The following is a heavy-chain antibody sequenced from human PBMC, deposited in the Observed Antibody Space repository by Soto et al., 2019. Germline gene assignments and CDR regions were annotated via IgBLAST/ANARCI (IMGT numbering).Heavy chain of an antibody. CDR3: AREEGYDFWSGYGPGMDA. CDR2: ISSSGGST. D-gene: IGHD3-3*01. V-gene: IGHV3-23*01. J-gene: IGHJ6*02. Sequence: PWGSLRLSCAASGFAFSSYAMSWVRQAPGKGLEWVSAISSSGGSTYYADSVRGRFTISRDNSENTLYLQMNSLRAEDTAVYYCAREEGYDFWSGYGPGMDAWGQGTTVTVSS. CDR1: GFAFSSYA.